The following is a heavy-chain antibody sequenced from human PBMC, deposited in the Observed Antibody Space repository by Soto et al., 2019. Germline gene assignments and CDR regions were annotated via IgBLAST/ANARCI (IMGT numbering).Heavy chain of an antibody. CDR2: IRNNGGAA. J-gene: IGHJ4*02. CDR1: SGSIFSSNW. D-gene: IGHD3-9*01. Sequence: QVQLQESGPGLVTPSGTLSLTCAVSSGSIFSSNWWRWVRQPPGKGLEWIGEIRNNGGAANYNPSPRSRVIISVDTSMNECSLKLFSVTAADTAVYSCASHLVMTGTRGFDHWGLGTLVTVSS. CDR3: ASHLVMTGTRGFDH. V-gene: IGHV4-4*02.